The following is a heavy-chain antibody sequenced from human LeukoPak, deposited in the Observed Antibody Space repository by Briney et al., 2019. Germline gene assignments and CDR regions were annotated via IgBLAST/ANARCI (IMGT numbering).Heavy chain of an antibody. J-gene: IGHJ4*02. CDR1: GGTFSIYA. CDR3: ASPRYCSSTSCSLVDY. CDR2: IIPSFGTA. D-gene: IGHD2-2*01. Sequence: GASVKVSCKSSGGTFSIYAISWVRQAPGQGLEWMGGIIPSFGTANYAQKFQVRVTITTDESTCTAYMELSSLRSEDTAVYYCASPRYCSSTSCSLVDYWGQGTLVTVSS. V-gene: IGHV1-69*05.